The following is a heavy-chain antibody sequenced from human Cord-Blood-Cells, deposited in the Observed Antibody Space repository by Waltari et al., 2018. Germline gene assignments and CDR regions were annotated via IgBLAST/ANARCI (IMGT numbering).Heavy chain of an antibody. CDR3: ASGETGYSSSWYDY. Sequence: QVQLQESGPGLVKPSETLSLTCAVSGYSISSGYYWGWIPQPPGKGLEWIGSIYHSGSTYYNPSLKSRVTISVDTSKNQFSLKLSSVTAADTAVYYCASGETGYSSSWYDYWGQGTLVTVSS. J-gene: IGHJ4*02. D-gene: IGHD6-13*01. V-gene: IGHV4-38-2*01. CDR1: GYSISSGYY. CDR2: IYHSGST.